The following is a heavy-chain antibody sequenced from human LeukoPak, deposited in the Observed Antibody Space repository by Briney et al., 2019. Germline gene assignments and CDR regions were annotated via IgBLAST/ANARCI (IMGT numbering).Heavy chain of an antibody. CDR1: GFTVSSNY. V-gene: IGHV3-53*01. Sequence: GGSLRLSCAASGFTVSSNYMSWVRQAPGKGLEWVSVIYGGGSTYYADSVKGRFTISRDNSKSTLYLQTNSLRAEDTAVYYCAKSFASVDVVATITDYWGQGTLVTVSS. CDR3: AKSFASVDVVATITDY. D-gene: IGHD5-12*01. J-gene: IGHJ4*02. CDR2: IYGGGST.